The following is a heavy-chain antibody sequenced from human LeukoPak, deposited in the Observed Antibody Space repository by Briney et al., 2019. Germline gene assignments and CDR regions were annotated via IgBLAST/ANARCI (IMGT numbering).Heavy chain of an antibody. CDR1: DDSITIYY. CDR3: ARGTTVTIYYYYYMDV. J-gene: IGHJ6*03. D-gene: IGHD4-17*01. Sequence: PSETLSLTCTVSDDSITIYYWSWIRQPPGKGLEWIGEINHSGSTNYNPSLKSRVTISVDTSKNQFSLKLSSVTAADTAVYYCARGTTVTIYYYYYMDVWGKGTTVTVSS. V-gene: IGHV4-34*01. CDR2: INHSGST.